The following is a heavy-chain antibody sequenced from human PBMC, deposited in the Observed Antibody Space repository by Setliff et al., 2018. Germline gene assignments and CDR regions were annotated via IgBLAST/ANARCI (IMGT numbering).Heavy chain of an antibody. J-gene: IGHJ5*02. D-gene: IGHD2-15*01. V-gene: IGHV4-34*01. CDR1: GGSFSGYY. CDR3: ARQSVRGLADNNWFDP. Sequence: SETLSLTCAVYGGSFSGYYWSWIRQPPGKGLEWIGKINHSGSTNYNPSLKSRVTISVDTSKNQFSLKLSSVTAADTAVYYCARQSVRGLADNNWFDPWGQGTLVTVSS. CDR2: INHSGST.